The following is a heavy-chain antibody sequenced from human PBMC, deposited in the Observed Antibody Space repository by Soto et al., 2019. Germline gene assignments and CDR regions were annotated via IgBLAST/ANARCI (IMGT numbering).Heavy chain of an antibody. CDR1: GFTFSSYA. D-gene: IGHD5-18*01. CDR2: ISGSGGST. Sequence: GGSLRLSCAASGFTFSSYAMSWVRQAPGKGLEWVSAISGSGGSTYYADSVKGRFTISRDNSKNTLYLQMNSLRAEDTAVYYCLKYSGSYGNTGPYYFDYWGQGTLVTVSS. J-gene: IGHJ4*02. V-gene: IGHV3-23*01. CDR3: LKYSGSYGNTGPYYFDY.